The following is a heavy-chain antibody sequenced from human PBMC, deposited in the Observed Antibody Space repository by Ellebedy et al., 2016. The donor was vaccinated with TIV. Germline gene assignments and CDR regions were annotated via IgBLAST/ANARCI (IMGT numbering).Heavy chain of an antibody. V-gene: IGHV5-51*01. CDR2: IYPGDSDT. Sequence: GESLKISCKGSGYSFTSYWIGWVRQMPGKGLEWMGIIYPGDSDTRYSPSFQGQVTISADKSISTAYLQWSSLKASDTAMYYCARHTKVVSLFYYYYGMDVWGQGTTVTVSS. CDR1: GYSFTSYW. D-gene: IGHD2-8*01. CDR3: ARHTKVVSLFYYYYGMDV. J-gene: IGHJ6*02.